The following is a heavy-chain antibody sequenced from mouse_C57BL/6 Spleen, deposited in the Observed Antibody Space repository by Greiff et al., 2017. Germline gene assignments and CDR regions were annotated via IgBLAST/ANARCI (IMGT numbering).Heavy chain of an antibody. CDR2: INPYNGGT. V-gene: IGHV1-19*01. CDR1: GYTFTDYY. CDR3: ARGEGNSPHFAY. D-gene: IGHD2-12*01. J-gene: IGHJ3*01. Sequence: EVQLQQSGPVLVKPGASVKMSCKASGYTFTDYYMNWVKQSHGKSLEWIGVINPYNGGTSYNQKFKGKATLTVDKSSSTAYMELNSLTSEDSAVYYCARGEGNSPHFAYWGQGTLVTVSA.